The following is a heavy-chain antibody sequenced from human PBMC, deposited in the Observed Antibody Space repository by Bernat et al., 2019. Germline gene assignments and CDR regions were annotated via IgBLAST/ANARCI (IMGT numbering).Heavy chain of an antibody. CDR1: GFSFSNAG. D-gene: IGHD2-8*01. CDR3: TTGYCSNGVCYTYFDH. V-gene: IGHV3-15*01. Sequence: EVQLVESGGGLVKPGGSLRLSCAASGFSFSNAGRSWVRQAPGKGLEWVGRIKRKNDGGTTDYAAPVKGRFTISSDDAKTTLYLQMNSLKTEDTAVYYCTTGYCSNGVCYTYFDHWGQGTLVTVSS. J-gene: IGHJ4*02. CDR2: IKRKNDGGTT.